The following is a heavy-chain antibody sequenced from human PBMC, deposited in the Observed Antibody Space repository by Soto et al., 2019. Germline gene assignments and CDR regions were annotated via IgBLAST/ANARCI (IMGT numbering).Heavy chain of an antibody. Sequence: QVQLQESGPGLVKPSQTLSLTCTVSGGSISSGGYYWSWIRQHPGKVLEWIGYIYYSGSTYYNPSLKSRVTISVDTSKNQFSLKLSSVTAADTAVYYCARDKDNYYDSSGYYLDAFDIWGQGTMVTVSS. CDR2: IYYSGST. CDR1: GGSISSGGYY. D-gene: IGHD3-22*01. CDR3: ARDKDNYYDSSGYYLDAFDI. J-gene: IGHJ3*02. V-gene: IGHV4-31*03.